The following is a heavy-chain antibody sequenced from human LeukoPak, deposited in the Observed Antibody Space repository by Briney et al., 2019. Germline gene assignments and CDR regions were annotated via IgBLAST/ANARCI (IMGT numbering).Heavy chain of an antibody. CDR2: ISSDGSNK. CDR1: GFTFSTYG. CDR3: AKRYSSGWEFDY. V-gene: IGHV3-30*18. D-gene: IGHD6-19*01. J-gene: IGHJ4*02. Sequence: PGRSLRLSCAASGFTFSTYGIHWVRQAPGKGLEWVAAISSDGSNKHYADSVKGRFTIARDNSKNTLYLQMNSLGAEDTAVYYCAKRYSSGWEFDYWGQGTLATVSS.